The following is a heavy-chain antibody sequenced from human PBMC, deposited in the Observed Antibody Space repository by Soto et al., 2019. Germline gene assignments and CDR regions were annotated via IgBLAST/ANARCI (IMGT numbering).Heavy chain of an antibody. V-gene: IGHV4-4*07. CDR1: GASISGFY. CDR2: IYATGTT. CDR3: VRDGTKTLRDWFDP. D-gene: IGHD1-1*01. Sequence: ETLSLTCTVSGASISGFYWSWIRKSAGKGLEWIGRIYATGTTDYNPSLKSRVMMSVDTSKKQFSLKLRSVTAADTAVYYCVRDGTKTLRDWFDPWGQGISVTVSS. J-gene: IGHJ5*02.